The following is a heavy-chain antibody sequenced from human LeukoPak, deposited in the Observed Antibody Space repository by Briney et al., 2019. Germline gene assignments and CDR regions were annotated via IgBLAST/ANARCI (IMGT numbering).Heavy chain of an antibody. V-gene: IGHV3-23*01. CDR3: AKDVLRYFDWSPYAFDI. CDR1: GFTFSTYG. D-gene: IGHD3-9*01. J-gene: IGHJ3*02. Sequence: GGSLRLSCAASGFTFSTYGMTWVRQAPGKGLEWVSAISGSAATTFYADSVKGRFTISRDNSKNTLYLQMNSLRAEDTAVYYCAKDVLRYFDWSPYAFDIWGQGTMVTVSS. CDR2: ISGSAATT.